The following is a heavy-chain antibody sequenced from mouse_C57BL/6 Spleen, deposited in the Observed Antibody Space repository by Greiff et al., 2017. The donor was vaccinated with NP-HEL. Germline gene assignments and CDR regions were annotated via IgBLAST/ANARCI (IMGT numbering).Heavy chain of an antibody. CDR3: ARESYYYGSSHWFAC. D-gene: IGHD1-1*01. J-gene: IGHJ3*01. CDR1: GFTFSSYA. Sequence: EVQRVESGGGLVKPGGSLKLSCAASGFTFSSYAMSWVRQTPEKRLEWVATISDGGSYTYYPDNVKGRFPISSDNAKNNLYLQMRHLKAEDTAMYDCARESYYYGSSHWFACWGKGTLVTVSA. V-gene: IGHV5-4*01. CDR2: ISDGGSYT.